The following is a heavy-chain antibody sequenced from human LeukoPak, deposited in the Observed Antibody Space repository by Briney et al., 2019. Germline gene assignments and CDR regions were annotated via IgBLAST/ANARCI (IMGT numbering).Heavy chain of an antibody. Sequence: GGSLRLSCAASGFTFSSYSMNWVRQAPGKGLEWVSSISSSSSYIYYADSGKGRFTLSRDNAKNSLYLQMNRLRAEDTAVYYCARDYRAFYDSSGYPSWGQGTLVTVSS. CDR1: GFTFSSYS. D-gene: IGHD3-22*01. CDR2: ISSSSSYI. V-gene: IGHV3-21*01. J-gene: IGHJ4*02. CDR3: ARDYRAFYDSSGYPS.